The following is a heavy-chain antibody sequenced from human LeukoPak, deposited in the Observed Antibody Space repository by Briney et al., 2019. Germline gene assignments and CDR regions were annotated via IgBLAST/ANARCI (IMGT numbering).Heavy chain of an antibody. J-gene: IGHJ3*02. CDR2: IYTRGST. D-gene: IGHD2-15*01. CDR3: ARGRYCSADICSGGDAFDI. V-gene: IGHV4-4*07. Sequence: SETLSLTCTVSGGAINNYYWSWIRQPAGKGLKWIGRIYTRGSTNYNPSLKSRVTMSVDTSKNQFSLKLSSVPAADTAVYYCARGRYCSADICSGGDAFDIWGQGTMVSVSS. CDR1: GGAINNYY.